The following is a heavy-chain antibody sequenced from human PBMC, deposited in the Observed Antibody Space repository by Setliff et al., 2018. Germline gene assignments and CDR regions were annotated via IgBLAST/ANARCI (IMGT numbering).Heavy chain of an antibody. CDR1: GYTFTNYG. D-gene: IGHD2-15*01. V-gene: IGHV1-18*01. Sequence: ASVKVSCKTSGYTFTNYGITWVRQAPGQGLEWMGWINNYSFKTNYPQKFQGRLTLTIDTSTNTVFMELRNLRPDDTAIYYCARDGGGYCATTSCFHFDYWGQGTQVTVSS. CDR2: INNYSFKT. J-gene: IGHJ4*02. CDR3: ARDGGGYCATTSCFHFDY.